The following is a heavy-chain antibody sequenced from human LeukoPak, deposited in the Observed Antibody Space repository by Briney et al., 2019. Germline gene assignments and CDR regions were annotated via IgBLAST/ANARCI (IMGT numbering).Heavy chain of an antibody. CDR1: GFTFSSYA. J-gene: IGHJ4*02. CDR2: IRYDGSYK. Sequence: PGGSLRLSCAASGFTFSSYAMSWVRQAPGKGLEWVAFIRYDGSYKDYADSVKGRFTISRDNSKSTLYLHMNSLRAEDTAVYYCAKVSGYRSSWSYFDNWGQGTLATVSS. CDR3: AKVSGYRSSWSYFDN. D-gene: IGHD6-13*01. V-gene: IGHV3-30*02.